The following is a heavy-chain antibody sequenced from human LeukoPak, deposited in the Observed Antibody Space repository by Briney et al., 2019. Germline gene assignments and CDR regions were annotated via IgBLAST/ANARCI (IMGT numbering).Heavy chain of an antibody. CDR3: AKDASLLWFGESLYYFDY. D-gene: IGHD3-10*01. CDR1: GFTFSSYG. V-gene: IGHV3-30*18. CDR2: ISYDGSNK. J-gene: IGHJ4*02. Sequence: GGSLRLSCAASGFTFSSYGMHWVRQAPGKGLEWVAVISYDGSNKYYADSVKGRFTISRDNSKNTLYLQMNSLRAEDTAVYYCAKDASLLWFGESLYYFDYWGQGTLVTVSS.